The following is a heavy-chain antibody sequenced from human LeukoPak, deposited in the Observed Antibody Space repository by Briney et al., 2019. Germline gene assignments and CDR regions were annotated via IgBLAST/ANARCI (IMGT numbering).Heavy chain of an antibody. Sequence: GGSLRLSCATSGFTLSAYGMHWVRQAPGKGLEWVGIIWSDGSHQYYADSVKGRFTISRDNSKNTLYLQMNSLRAEDTAVYYCARAIVVVTAILDYWGQGTLVTVSS. CDR3: ARAIVVVTAILDY. J-gene: IGHJ4*02. D-gene: IGHD2-21*02. CDR1: GFTLSAYG. V-gene: IGHV3-30*02. CDR2: IWSDGSHQ.